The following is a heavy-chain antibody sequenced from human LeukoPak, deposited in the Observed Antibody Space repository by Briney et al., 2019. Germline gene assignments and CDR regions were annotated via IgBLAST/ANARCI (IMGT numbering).Heavy chain of an antibody. J-gene: IGHJ5*02. CDR1: GGSITSYY. V-gene: IGHV4-4*09. D-gene: IGHD6-6*01. Sequence: SETLSLTCTVSGGSITSYYWSWIRQPPGKGLEWIGYIYTSGSTKYNPSLKSRVTMSVDTSKNQFSLKLNSMTAADTAVYYCARLNDYSSSFDPWGQGTLDTVSS. CDR2: IYTSGST. CDR3: ARLNDYSSSFDP.